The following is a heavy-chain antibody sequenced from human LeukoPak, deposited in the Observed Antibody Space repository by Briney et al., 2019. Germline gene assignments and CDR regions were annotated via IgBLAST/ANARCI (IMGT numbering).Heavy chain of an antibody. CDR1: GFTFNNYA. V-gene: IGHV3-30-3*01. J-gene: IGHJ4*02. CDR3: ARTAGDSSGYYHDY. Sequence: GRSLRFSCAASGFTFNNYAMHWVRQTPGKGLEWVAVISSDVSNKYYADSVKGRFTISRDNSKNTLYLQMNSLRAEDTAVYYCARTAGDSSGYYHDYWGQGTLVTVSS. D-gene: IGHD3-22*01. CDR2: ISSDVSNK.